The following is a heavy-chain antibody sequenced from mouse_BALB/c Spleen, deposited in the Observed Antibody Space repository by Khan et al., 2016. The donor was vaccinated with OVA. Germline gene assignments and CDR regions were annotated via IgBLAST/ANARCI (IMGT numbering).Heavy chain of an antibody. CDR2: IYPFNDAT. CDR1: GYTFTSYV. Sequence: VQLKQSGPEVVKPGASVKMSCKASGYTFTSYVMHWVKQKPGQGLEWIGYIYPFNDATKFNEKFNGKATLTSDTSSSTAYMEIRSLTSAASAVFYCAPVVSYYVSFVYWGQGTLVTVSA. J-gene: IGHJ3*01. V-gene: IGHV1S136*01. CDR3: APVVSYYVSFVY. D-gene: IGHD1-1*01.